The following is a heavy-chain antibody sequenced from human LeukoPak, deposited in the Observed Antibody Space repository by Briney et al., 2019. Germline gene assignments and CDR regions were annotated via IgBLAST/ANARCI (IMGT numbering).Heavy chain of an antibody. D-gene: IGHD2-15*01. Sequence: SVKVSCKASGGTFSSYAISWVRQAPRQGLEWMGRIIPILGIANYAQKFQGRVTITADKSTSTAYMELSSLRSEDTAVYYCASLDSNCSGGSCYSDNYYYYYGMDVWGQGTTVTVSS. CDR2: IIPILGIA. J-gene: IGHJ6*02. CDR3: ASLDSNCSGGSCYSDNYYYYYGMDV. V-gene: IGHV1-69*04. CDR1: GGTFSSYA.